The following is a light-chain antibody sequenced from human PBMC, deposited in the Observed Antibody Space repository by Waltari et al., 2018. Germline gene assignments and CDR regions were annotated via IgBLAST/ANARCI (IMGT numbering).Light chain of an antibody. CDR1: QGIGGY. CDR2: DAS. V-gene: IGKV1-12*01. J-gene: IGKJ2*01. CDR3: QQSYSTLYT. Sequence: DIQMTQSPSSVSASVGDRVTIACRASQGIGGYLAWYQQKPGKAPNLLIYDASTLESGVPSRFSGSGSGTDFTLTISSLQPEDFATYYCQQSYSTLYTFGQGTKLEIK.